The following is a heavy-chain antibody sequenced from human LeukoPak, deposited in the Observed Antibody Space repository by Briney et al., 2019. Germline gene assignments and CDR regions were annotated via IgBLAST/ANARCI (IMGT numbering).Heavy chain of an antibody. V-gene: IGHV3-20*04. CDR3: ARFDVGYYYYMDV. D-gene: IGHD1-26*01. Sequence: PGGSLRLSCAACGFTFDDYGMSWVRQAPGKGLEWVSGINWNGGSTGYADSVKGRFTISRDNAKNSLYLQMNSLRAEDTALYYCARFDVGYYYYMDVWGKGTTVTVSS. J-gene: IGHJ6*03. CDR1: GFTFDDYG. CDR2: INWNGGST.